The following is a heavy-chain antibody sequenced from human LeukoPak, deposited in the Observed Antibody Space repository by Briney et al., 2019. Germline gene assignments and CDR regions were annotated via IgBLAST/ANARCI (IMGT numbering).Heavy chain of an antibody. V-gene: IGHV3-21*01. Sequence: GGSLRLSCAASGFTFSSYSMNWVRQAPGKGLEWVSSISSSSSYIYYADSVKGRFTISRDNAKNSLYLQMNSLRAEDTAVYYCASSRKKWELLTASIDYWGQGTLVTVSS. J-gene: IGHJ4*02. CDR2: ISSSSSYI. CDR3: ASSRKKWELLTASIDY. CDR1: GFTFSSYS. D-gene: IGHD1-26*01.